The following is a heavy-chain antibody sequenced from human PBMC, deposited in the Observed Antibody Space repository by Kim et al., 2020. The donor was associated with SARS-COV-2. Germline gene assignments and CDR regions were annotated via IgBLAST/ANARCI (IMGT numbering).Heavy chain of an antibody. Sequence: GGSLRLSCAASGFPFSVAPMHWVRQAPGKGLEWVAGISDDGESRYYANFVRDRFAFSRDNSKNMLYLQLNSLEIDDTAVYYCAKEAYNSGFSGCFNIRGR. CDR3: AKEAYNSGFSGCFNI. CDR1: GFPFSVAP. CDR2: ISDDGESR. J-gene: IGHJ2*01. D-gene: IGHD3-3*01. V-gene: IGHV3-30*09.